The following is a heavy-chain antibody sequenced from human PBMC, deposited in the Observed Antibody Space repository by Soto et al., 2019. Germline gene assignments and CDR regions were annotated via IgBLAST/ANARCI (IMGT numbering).Heavy chain of an antibody. D-gene: IGHD3-3*01. CDR3: ARVNLEWLYGMDV. Sequence: EVQLVESGGGLVQPGGSLRLSCAASGFTFSSYEMNWVRQAPGKGLEWVSYISSSGSTIYYADSVKGRFTISRDNAKNSLYLQMNSLRAEDTAVYYCARVNLEWLYGMDVWGQGTTVTVSS. CDR2: ISSSGSTI. J-gene: IGHJ6*02. V-gene: IGHV3-48*03. CDR1: GFTFSSYE.